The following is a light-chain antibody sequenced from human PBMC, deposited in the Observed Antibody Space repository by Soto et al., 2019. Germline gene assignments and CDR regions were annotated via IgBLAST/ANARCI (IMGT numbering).Light chain of an antibody. CDR1: SSDVGGYNY. Sequence: QSALTQPASVSGSSGQSITLSCTGTSSDVGGYNYVSWYQQHPGKAPKFMIYDVSNRPSGVSNRFSGSKSGNTASLTISGLQAEDEADYYCCSYTTSNTRQIVFGTGTKVTVL. J-gene: IGLJ1*01. CDR2: DVS. CDR3: CSYTTSNTRQIV. V-gene: IGLV2-14*01.